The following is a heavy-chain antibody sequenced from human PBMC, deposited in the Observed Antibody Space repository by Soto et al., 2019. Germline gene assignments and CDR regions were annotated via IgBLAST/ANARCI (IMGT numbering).Heavy chain of an antibody. CDR3: ARVGSYSARTTYHYYGLDV. CDR2: IYPTSGRT. D-gene: IGHD3-3*01. V-gene: IGHV1-46*01. CDR1: GYNFTSHY. Sequence: ASVKVSCKASGYNFTSHYMHWVRQAPGQGLESMGIIYPTSGRTVYAQKFQGRVTRTRDTSTRSLYMELSSLRADDPAVDSCARVGSYSARTTYHYYGLDVWGQGTTVTVSS. J-gene: IGHJ6*02.